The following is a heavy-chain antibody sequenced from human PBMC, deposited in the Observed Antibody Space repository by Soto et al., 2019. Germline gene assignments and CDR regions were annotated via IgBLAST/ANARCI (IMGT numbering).Heavy chain of an antibody. Sequence: QVQLVESGGGVVQPGRSLRLSCAASGFTFSSYAMHWVRQAPGKGLEWVAVISYDGSNKYYADSVKGRFTISRDNSKNTLYLQMNSLRAEDTAVYYCARGAEHRDYDFWSGYYLDYWGQGTLVTVSS. V-gene: IGHV3-30-3*01. D-gene: IGHD3-3*01. CDR2: ISYDGSNK. CDR3: ARGAEHRDYDFWSGYYLDY. J-gene: IGHJ4*02. CDR1: GFTFSSYA.